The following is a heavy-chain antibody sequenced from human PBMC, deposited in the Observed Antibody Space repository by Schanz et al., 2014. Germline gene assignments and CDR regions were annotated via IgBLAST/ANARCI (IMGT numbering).Heavy chain of an antibody. CDR2: TSHDGSFT. Sequence: EVHLVESGGGLVQPGGSLRLSCAASGFTFSSSWMHWVRQAPGKGLVWVSRTSHDGSFTTFADSVKGRFTISRDNARNPLYLQMTSLRAEDTAVYYCTRDTDYHFDYWGQGTLVTVSS. CDR3: TRDTDYHFDY. V-gene: IGHV3-74*01. CDR1: GFTFSSSW. D-gene: IGHD4-17*01. J-gene: IGHJ4*02.